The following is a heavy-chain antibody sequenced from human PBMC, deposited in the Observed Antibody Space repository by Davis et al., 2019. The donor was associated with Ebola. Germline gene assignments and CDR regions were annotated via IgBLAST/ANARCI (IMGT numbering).Heavy chain of an antibody. CDR3: ARHFETTDSLDY. D-gene: IGHD3-9*01. CDR1: GYRFTSYW. V-gene: IGHV5-10-1*04. J-gene: IGHJ4*02. Sequence: KVSCKGSGYRFTSYWISWVRQMPGKGLEWMGRIDPSDSYTNYSPSFQGQVTISADKSISTAYLQWSSLKASDTAMYYCARHFETTDSLDYWGQGTLVTVSS. CDR2: IDPSDSYT.